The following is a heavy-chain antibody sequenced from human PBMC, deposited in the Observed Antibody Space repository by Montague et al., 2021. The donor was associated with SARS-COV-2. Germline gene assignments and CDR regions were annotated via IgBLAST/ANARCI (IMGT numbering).Heavy chain of an antibody. V-gene: IGHV3-21*01. Sequence: SLRLSCAASGFAFSNSDMNWVRQTPGRGLEWVSYISRSSGAIYYVDSVKGRFTTSRDNAENSLFLQMNSLRAEDTAVYYCARDKASKARVGGMDVWGQGTSVTVSS. CDR2: ISRSSGAI. J-gene: IGHJ6*02. CDR1: GFAFSNSD. D-gene: IGHD2/OR15-2a*01. CDR3: ARDKASKARVGGMDV.